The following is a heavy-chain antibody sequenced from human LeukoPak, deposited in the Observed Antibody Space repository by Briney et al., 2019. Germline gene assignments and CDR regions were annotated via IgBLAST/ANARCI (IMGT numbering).Heavy chain of an antibody. CDR3: AREKHYGSGKRNWFDP. CDR2: IYTSGST. V-gene: IGHV4-61*02. CDR1: GGSISSGSYY. J-gene: IGHJ5*02. Sequence: SETLSLTCTVSGGSISSGSYYWSWIRQPAGKGLECIGRIYTSGSTNYNPSLKSRVTISVDTSKNQFSLKLSSVTAADTAVYYCAREKHYGSGKRNWFDPWGQGTLVTVSS. D-gene: IGHD3-10*01.